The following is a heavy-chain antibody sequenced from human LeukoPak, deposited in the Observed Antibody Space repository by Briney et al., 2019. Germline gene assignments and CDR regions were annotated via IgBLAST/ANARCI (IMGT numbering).Heavy chain of an antibody. Sequence: GGSLTVSCVATRFIHINYAISWLRQPPAKELERVSGIHGSCGSTYYADSVKGRFTVSRDNSKSTLYLQMNSQRAENTALYYCSKWRDYDVLTGYYVPDYWGQGTLVTVSS. CDR3: SKWRDYDVLTGYYVPDY. J-gene: IGHJ4*02. CDR2: IHGSCGST. D-gene: IGHD3-9*01. V-gene: IGHV3-23*01. CDR1: RFIHINYA.